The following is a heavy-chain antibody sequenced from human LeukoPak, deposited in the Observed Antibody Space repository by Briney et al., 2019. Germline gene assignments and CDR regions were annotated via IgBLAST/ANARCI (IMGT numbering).Heavy chain of an antibody. CDR1: GFTFSSYG. CDR3: ATARYDNVWGSYDR. Sequence: GRSLRLSCAASGFTFSSYGMHWVRQAPGKGLEWVSIISGSGSSTYYADSVKGRFTISRDNSKNTLYLQMNSLRAEDTAVYYCATARYDNVWGSYDRWGQGSLVTVSS. J-gene: IGHJ4*02. D-gene: IGHD3-16*01. CDR2: ISGSGSST. V-gene: IGHV3-23*01.